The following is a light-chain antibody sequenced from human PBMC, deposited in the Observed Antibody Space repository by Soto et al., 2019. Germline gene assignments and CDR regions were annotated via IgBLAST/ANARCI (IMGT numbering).Light chain of an antibody. CDR2: DVS. CDR3: SSYTSTSTLV. J-gene: IGLJ1*01. V-gene: IGLV2-14*03. CDR1: SSDVGGYNY. Sequence: QSVLTQPASVSGSPGQSITISCTGTSSDVGGYNYVSWYQQHPGKAPILMIYDVSYRPSGVSNRFSGSKSGNTASLTISGLQAEDEADYYCSSYTSTSTLVFGPGTKVTVL.